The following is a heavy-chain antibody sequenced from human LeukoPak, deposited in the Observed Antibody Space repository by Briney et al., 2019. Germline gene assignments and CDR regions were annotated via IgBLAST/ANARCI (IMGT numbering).Heavy chain of an antibody. Sequence: GGSLRLSCAASGFTFSSYAMYWVRQAPGKGLEWVSGISGGGGSTYFAASVKGRFTISRDNSKNTLYLQMNSLRAEDTAVYYCVKDRDYYDSSGSTAFDVWGQGTRVTVSS. V-gene: IGHV3-23*01. J-gene: IGHJ3*01. CDR2: ISGGGGST. D-gene: IGHD3-22*01. CDR3: VKDRDYYDSSGSTAFDV. CDR1: GFTFSSYA.